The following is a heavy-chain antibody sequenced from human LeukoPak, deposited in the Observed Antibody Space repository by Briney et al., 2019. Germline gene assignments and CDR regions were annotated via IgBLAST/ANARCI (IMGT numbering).Heavy chain of an antibody. CDR3: ARTVLYRPGDYYGMDV. D-gene: IGHD3-16*02. CDR1: GGTFSSYA. J-gene: IGHJ6*02. CDR2: IIPIFGTA. V-gene: IGHV1-69*13. Sequence: ASVKVSCKASGGTFSSYAISWVRQAPGQGLEWMGGIIPIFGTANYAQKFQGRVTITADESTSTAYTELSSLRSEDTAVYYCARTVLYRPGDYYGMDVWGQGTTVTVSS.